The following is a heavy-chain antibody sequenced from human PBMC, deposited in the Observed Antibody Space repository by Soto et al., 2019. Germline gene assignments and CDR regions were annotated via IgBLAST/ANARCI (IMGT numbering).Heavy chain of an antibody. D-gene: IGHD2-15*01. CDR2: TYYTGKS. CDR1: GGSISSYY. V-gene: IGHV4-59*08. J-gene: IGHJ3*02. CDR3: ARLPLFYCSGGSCYIDAFDI. Sequence: SETLSLTCTVSGGSISSYYWSWIRQSPGKGLEWIGYTYYTGKSSYNPSLKSRLTISVDTSKNQFSLKLSSVTAADTAVYYCARLPLFYCSGGSCYIDAFDIWGQGTMVTVSS.